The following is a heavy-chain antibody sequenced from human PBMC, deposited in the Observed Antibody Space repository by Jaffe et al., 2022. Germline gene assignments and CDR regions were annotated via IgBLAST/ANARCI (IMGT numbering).Heavy chain of an antibody. CDR1: GFTFSSYA. CDR3: AKGHTAMITGCYFDY. CDR2: ISGSGGST. J-gene: IGHJ4*02. Sequence: EVQLLESGGGLVQTGGSLRLSCAASGFTFSSYAMSWVRQAPGKGLEWVSAISGSGGSTYYADSVKGRFTISRDNSKNTLYLQMNSLRAEDTAVYYCAKGHTAMITGCYFDYWGQGTLVTVSS. V-gene: IGHV3-23*01. D-gene: IGHD5-18*01.